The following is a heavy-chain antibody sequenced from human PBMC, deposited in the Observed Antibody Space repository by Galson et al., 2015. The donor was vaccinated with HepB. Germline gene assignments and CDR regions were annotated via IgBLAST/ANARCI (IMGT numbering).Heavy chain of an antibody. Sequence: SLRLSCAVSGFTFGDYFMSWIRQAPGKGLQWVSYISGDSNFTDYAGSVKGRFTISRDNSKNSLFLQMNSLRVEDTAVYYCARQVRPGLGATAYWGQGTLVTVSS. J-gene: IGHJ4*02. V-gene: IGHV3-11*06. CDR1: GFTFGDYF. CDR3: ARQVRPGLGATAY. CDR2: ISGDSNFT. D-gene: IGHD1-26*01.